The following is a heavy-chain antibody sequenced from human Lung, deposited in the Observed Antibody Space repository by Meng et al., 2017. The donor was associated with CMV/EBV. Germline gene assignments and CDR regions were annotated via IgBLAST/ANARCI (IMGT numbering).Heavy chain of an antibody. V-gene: IGHV1-2*02. CDR3: AREAHFYYGSVSYYRVGWFEP. J-gene: IGHJ5*02. CDR1: GDTFTGYY. D-gene: IGHD3-10*01. CDR2: INPNTGST. Sequence: ASXXVSXKASGDTFTGYYIHWVRQAPGQGLEWMGWINPNTGSTNYSQKFQGRVTMTRDTSTNTAYMELSSLRSDDTAVFYCAREAHFYYGSVSYYRVGWFEPWXQGNLV.